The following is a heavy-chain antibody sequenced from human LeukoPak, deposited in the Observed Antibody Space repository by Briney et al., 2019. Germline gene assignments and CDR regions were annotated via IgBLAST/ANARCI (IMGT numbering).Heavy chain of an antibody. CDR1: GGTFSSCA. D-gene: IGHD1-7*01. CDR3: ARDRRRGTTNWFDP. J-gene: IGHJ5*02. Sequence: SVKVSCKASGGTFSSCAISWVRQAPGQGLEWMGGIIPIFGTANYAQKFQGRVTITADESTSTAYMELSSLRSEDTAVYYCARDRRRGTTNWFDPWGQGTLVTVSS. CDR2: IIPIFGTA. V-gene: IGHV1-69*13.